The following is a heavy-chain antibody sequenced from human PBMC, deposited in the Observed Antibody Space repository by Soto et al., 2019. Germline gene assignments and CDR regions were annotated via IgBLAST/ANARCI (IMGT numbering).Heavy chain of an antibody. V-gene: IGHV4-59*01. CDR1: GASIRNFY. Sequence: QVHLQESGPGLVKPSETMSLTCTASGASIRNFYWNWVRQFPGKGLEWNGHIYNGERTNYNPSLKSRVTISVDTSKNQFSLKLSSVTVADTAVYYCAQTTGWPGFDYWGQGTLVAVSS. CDR2: IYNGERT. J-gene: IGHJ4*02. CDR3: AQTTGWPGFDY. D-gene: IGHD6-19*01.